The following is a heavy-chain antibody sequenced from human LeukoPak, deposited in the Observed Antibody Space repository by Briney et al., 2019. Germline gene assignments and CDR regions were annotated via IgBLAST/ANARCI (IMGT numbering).Heavy chain of an antibody. CDR1: GGSLSTGSYY. Sequence: SQTLSLTCTVSGGSLSTGSYYWSWIRPPAGKGLEWIGRIYTRGSTNYNPSLNSRVSISVDTSKNQFSLKLSSVTAADTAVYYCARTPDSSGYYLNYWGQGTLVTVPS. J-gene: IGHJ4*02. CDR2: IYTRGST. CDR3: ARTPDSSGYYLNY. V-gene: IGHV4-61*02. D-gene: IGHD3-22*01.